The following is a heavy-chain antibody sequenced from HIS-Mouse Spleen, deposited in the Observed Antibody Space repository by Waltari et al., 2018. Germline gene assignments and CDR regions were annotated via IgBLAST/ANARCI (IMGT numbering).Heavy chain of an antibody. D-gene: IGHD6-13*01. J-gene: IGHJ3*02. CDR3: AKDGRYSSSWYAFDI. V-gene: IGHV3-23*01. CDR2: ISGSGGST. Sequence: EVQLLESGGGLVQPGGSLRLSCAASGFTFSSYAMSWVRRAPGEGLGWGSAISGSGGSTYYADSVKGRFTISRDNAKNTLYLQMNSLRAEDTAVYYCAKDGRYSSSWYAFDIWGQGTMVTVSS. CDR1: GFTFSSYA.